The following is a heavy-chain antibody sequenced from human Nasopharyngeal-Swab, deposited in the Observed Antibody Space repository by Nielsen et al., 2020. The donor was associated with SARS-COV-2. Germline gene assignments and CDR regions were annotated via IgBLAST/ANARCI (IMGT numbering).Heavy chain of an antibody. Sequence: GESLKISCAASGFTFSSYEMNWVRQAPGKGLEWVSYISSSSSYIYYADSVKGRFTISRDNAKNSLYLQMNSLRAEDTAVYYCASLGATEPTSYYYYGMDVWGQGTTVTVSS. V-gene: IGHV3-21*05. D-gene: IGHD5-12*01. CDR3: ASLGATEPTSYYYYGMDV. J-gene: IGHJ6*02. CDR1: GFTFSSYE. CDR2: ISSSSSYI.